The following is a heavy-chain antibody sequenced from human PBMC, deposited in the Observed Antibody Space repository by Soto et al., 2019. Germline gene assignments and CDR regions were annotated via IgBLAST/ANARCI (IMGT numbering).Heavy chain of an antibody. D-gene: IGHD6-13*01. CDR3: AHRLGTSWFDY. Sequence: QITLKESGPRLVKPTQTLALTCTFSGFSLSSSGVGVAWIRQPPGKALEWLALILWNDDVRYSPSLQSSLTITKDTSRNQVVLTMTNMDPVDTATYYCAHRLGTSWFDYWGQGTLVTVSS. CDR2: ILWNDDV. V-gene: IGHV2-5*01. CDR1: GFSLSSSGVG. J-gene: IGHJ4*02.